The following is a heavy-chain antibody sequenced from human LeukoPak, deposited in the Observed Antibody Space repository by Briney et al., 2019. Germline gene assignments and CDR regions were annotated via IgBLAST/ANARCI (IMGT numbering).Heavy chain of an antibody. D-gene: IGHD1-26*01. CDR2: INPNSGGT. CDR3: ARDSYWYGGSYLLDY. J-gene: IGHJ4*02. CDR1: GYTFTGYY. Sequence: ASVRVSCKAPGYTFTGYYMHWVRQAPGQGLEWMGWINPNSGGTNYAQKFQGRVTMTRDTSISTAYMELSRLRSDDTAVYYCARDSYWYGGSYLLDYWGQGTLVTVSS. V-gene: IGHV1-2*02.